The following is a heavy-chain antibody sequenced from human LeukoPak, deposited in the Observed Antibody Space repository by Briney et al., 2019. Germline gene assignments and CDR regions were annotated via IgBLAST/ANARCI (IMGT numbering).Heavy chain of an antibody. V-gene: IGHV4-59*01. CDR1: GGSISSYY. J-gene: IGHJ5*02. Sequence: SETLSLTCTVSGGSISSYYWSWIRQPPGKGLEWIGYIYYSGSTNHNPSLKSRVTISVDTSKNQFPLKLSSVTAADTAVYYCARDATDYGDYGGGGVWDNWFDPWGQGTLVTVSS. D-gene: IGHD4-17*01. CDR3: ARDATDYGDYGGGGVWDNWFDP. CDR2: IYYSGST.